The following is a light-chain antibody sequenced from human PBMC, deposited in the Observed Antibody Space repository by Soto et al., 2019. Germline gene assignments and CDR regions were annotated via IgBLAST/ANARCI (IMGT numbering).Light chain of an antibody. CDR1: QNINTW. CDR2: DAS. Sequence: DIQMTQSPSALSASVGDRVTITCRASQNINTWLAWFRQIPGKAPKLLIYDASSLESGVPSRFSGSGSDTDFTLTITNLQPDEVAIYYCQQYYSYSRTFGQGTKLEI. V-gene: IGKV1-5*01. CDR3: QQYYSYSRT. J-gene: IGKJ1*01.